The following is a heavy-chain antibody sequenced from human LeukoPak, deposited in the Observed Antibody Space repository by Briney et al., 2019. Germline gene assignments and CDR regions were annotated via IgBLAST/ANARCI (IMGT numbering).Heavy chain of an antibody. Sequence: GGSLRLSCAASGFTFSSYAMSWVRQAPGKGLEWVSAISGSGGSTCYADSVKGRFTISRDNSKNTLYLQMNSLRAEDTAVYYCVKHSRSSIDAFDIWGQGTMVTVSS. CDR1: GFTFSSYA. CDR2: ISGSGGST. D-gene: IGHD6-6*01. J-gene: IGHJ3*02. CDR3: VKHSRSSIDAFDI. V-gene: IGHV3-23*01.